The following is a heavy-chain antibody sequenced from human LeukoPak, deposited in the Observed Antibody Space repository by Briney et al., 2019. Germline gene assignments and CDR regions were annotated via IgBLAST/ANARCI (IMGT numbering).Heavy chain of an antibody. Sequence: GGSLRLSCAASGFTFSSHWMHWARQAPGKGLVWVSRLNTDGSSTVYADSVKGRFTISRDNAKNTLYLQMNSLRAEDTAVYYCARGYYDSNDSNRSNWFEPWGQVTLVTVSS. CDR1: GFTFSSHW. J-gene: IGHJ5*02. V-gene: IGHV3-74*01. CDR2: LNTDGSST. CDR3: ARGYYDSNDSNRSNWFEP. D-gene: IGHD3-22*01.